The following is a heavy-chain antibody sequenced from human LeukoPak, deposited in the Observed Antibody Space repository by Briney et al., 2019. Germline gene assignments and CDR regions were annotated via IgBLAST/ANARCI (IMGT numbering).Heavy chain of an antibody. Sequence: GGSLRLSCTASGFTFHSYAMTWVRQTPGRGLEWVSSISGSTTNTYYADSVKGRFTISRDNSKNTLYLQMNSLRAEDTAVYYCAKASHFILITFGGAIDMDYWGQGTLVTVSS. J-gene: IGHJ4*02. D-gene: IGHD3-16*02. CDR1: GFTFHSYA. CDR2: ISGSTTNT. V-gene: IGHV3-23*01. CDR3: AKASHFILITFGGAIDMDY.